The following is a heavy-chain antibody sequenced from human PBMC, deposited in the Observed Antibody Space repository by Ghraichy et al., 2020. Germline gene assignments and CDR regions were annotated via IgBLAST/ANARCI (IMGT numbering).Heavy chain of an antibody. CDR3: TTPDSGTYS. V-gene: IGHV3-15*01. CDR2: IKNNANGGTT. D-gene: IGHD1-26*01. J-gene: IGHJ4*02. Sequence: GGSPRLSCAASGFTFSNAWMSWVRQAPGKGLEWVGLIKNNANGGTTHYAAPVKGRFTISRDDSKNTLYLQMNSLTTEDTAVYYCTTPDSGTYSWGQGTLVTVSS. CDR1: GFTFSNAW.